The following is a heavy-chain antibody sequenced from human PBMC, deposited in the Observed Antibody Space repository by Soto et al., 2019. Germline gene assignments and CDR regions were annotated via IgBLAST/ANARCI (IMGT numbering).Heavy chain of an antibody. V-gene: IGHV3-11*06. D-gene: IGHD1-1*01. CDR3: ARSGDNYNLLDY. CDR2: SSNSGTFA. Sequence: QVQLVESGGGVVKPGGSLRLSCAASGFTFSDYYMSWIRQAPGKGLEWISYSSNSGTFARYADSVKGRFSISRDNAKNSLYLQIDQLRGEDTAIYYCARSGDNYNLLDYWGQGTPVPVSS. CDR1: GFTFSDYY. J-gene: IGHJ4*02.